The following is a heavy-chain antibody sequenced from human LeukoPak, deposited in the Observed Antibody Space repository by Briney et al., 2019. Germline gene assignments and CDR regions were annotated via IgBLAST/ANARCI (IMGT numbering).Heavy chain of an antibody. V-gene: IGHV3-23*01. J-gene: IGHJ4*02. CDR1: GFTFSSYA. Sequence: GGSLRLSCAASGFTFSSYAMSWVRQAPGKGLEWVSAISGSGGSTYYADSVKGRFTISRDNSKNTLYLQMNSLRAEDTAVYYCAKPKSYYDSSGYEVWGQGTLVTVSS. CDR2: ISGSGGST. D-gene: IGHD3-22*01. CDR3: AKPKSYYDSSGYEV.